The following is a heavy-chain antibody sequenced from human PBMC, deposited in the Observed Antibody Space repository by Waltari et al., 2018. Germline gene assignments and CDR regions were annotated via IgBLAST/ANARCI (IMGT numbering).Heavy chain of an antibody. Sequence: EVQLVESGGDLVRPGGSLRLSCAASGFTFRDTSMNWVRQSAAKGMGWVARIREEADGGTTDYAAPVNGRFTISRDDSKDILYLQMNDLKIEDTAVYYCASGRGAYHFWGQGTLVTASS. CDR3: ASGRGAYHF. CDR2: IREEADGGTT. V-gene: IGHV3-15*07. J-gene: IGHJ4*02. CDR1: GFTFRDTS. D-gene: IGHD3-10*01.